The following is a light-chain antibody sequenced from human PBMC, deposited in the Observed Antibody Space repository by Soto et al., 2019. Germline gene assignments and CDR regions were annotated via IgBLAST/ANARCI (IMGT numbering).Light chain of an antibody. J-gene: IGLJ2*01. Sequence: QSVLTQPPSASGSPGQSVTISCTGTSSDVGNYNYVSWYQHQPGKAPKLIIYEVNKQPSGVPDRFSGSKSGYTASLSVSGLQAEDEADYYCSSYAGSINWVFGGGTKLTVL. V-gene: IGLV2-8*01. CDR2: EVN. CDR3: SSYAGSINWV. CDR1: SSDVGNYNY.